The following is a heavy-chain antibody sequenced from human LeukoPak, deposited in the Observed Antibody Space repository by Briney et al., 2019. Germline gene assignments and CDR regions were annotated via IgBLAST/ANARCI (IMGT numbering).Heavy chain of an antibody. J-gene: IGHJ4*02. CDR3: ARHSGAGTGFVY. CDR1: GGSTSRYY. Sequence: PSETLSLTCTVSGGSTSRYYWSWIRQPPGKGLEWIGYIYYSGSTNYNPSLKSRLTISIATSKNQFSLKLSSVTAADTAVYYCARHSGAGTGFVYWGQGTLVTVSS. CDR2: IYYSGST. V-gene: IGHV4-59*08. D-gene: IGHD6-19*01.